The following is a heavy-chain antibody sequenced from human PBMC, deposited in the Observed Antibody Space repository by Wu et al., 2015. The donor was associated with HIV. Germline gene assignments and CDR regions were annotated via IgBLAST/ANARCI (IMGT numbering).Heavy chain of an antibody. J-gene: IGHJ4*02. D-gene: IGHD6-19*01. V-gene: IGHV1-18*04. Sequence: QVQLVQSGAEVKKPGASVKVSCKTSGFSFTTYGITWVRQAPGQGLEWMGWISAYNGNTKYAQKLQGRVTVTRDTSTSTAYMELRSLRSDDTAVYFCVRGGWEIDYWGQGTLVTVSS. CDR2: ISAYNGNT. CDR3: VRGGWEIDY. CDR1: GFSFTTYG.